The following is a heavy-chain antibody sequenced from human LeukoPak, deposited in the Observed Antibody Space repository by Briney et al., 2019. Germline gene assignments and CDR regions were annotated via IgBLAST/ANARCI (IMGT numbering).Heavy chain of an antibody. Sequence: GSLRLSCAASGFTFSSYWVHWVRQAPGKGLVWVSRINSDGTTTSYADSVKGRFTISRDNAKNTLYLQMNSLRAEDTAVYYCATGYCSGSSCYRAFEYWGQGTLVTVSS. CDR1: GFTFSSYW. V-gene: IGHV3-74*01. CDR3: ATGYCSGSSCYRAFEY. J-gene: IGHJ4*02. D-gene: IGHD2-2*01. CDR2: INSDGTTT.